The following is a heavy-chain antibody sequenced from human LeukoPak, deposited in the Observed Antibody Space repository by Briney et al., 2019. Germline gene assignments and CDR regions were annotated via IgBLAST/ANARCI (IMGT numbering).Heavy chain of an antibody. CDR2: IYTSGST. J-gene: IGHJ4*02. CDR1: GGSISSGSYY. Sequence: SQTLSLTCTVSGGSISSGSYYWSWIRQPAGTGLEWIGRIYTSGSTNYNPSLKSRVTISVDTSKNQFSLKLSSVTAADTAVYYCARGGSSGWYGYWGQGTLVTVSS. D-gene: IGHD6-19*01. V-gene: IGHV4-61*02. CDR3: ARGGSSGWYGY.